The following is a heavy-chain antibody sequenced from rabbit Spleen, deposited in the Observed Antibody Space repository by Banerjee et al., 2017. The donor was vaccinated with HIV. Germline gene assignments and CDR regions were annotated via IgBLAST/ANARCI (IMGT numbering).Heavy chain of an antibody. D-gene: IGHD4-1*01. CDR1: GFSFSNRHW. CDR2: AYAGSSSNT. V-gene: IGHV1S40*01. J-gene: IGHJ4*01. CDR3: ARDLAGVIGWNFGW. Sequence: QSLEESGGDLVKPGASLTLTCTASGFSFSNRHWICWVRQAPGKGLEWVACAYAGSSSNTYSATWAKGRFTISKTSSTTVTLQMTSLTTADTATYFCARDLAGVIGWNFGWWGPGTLVTVS.